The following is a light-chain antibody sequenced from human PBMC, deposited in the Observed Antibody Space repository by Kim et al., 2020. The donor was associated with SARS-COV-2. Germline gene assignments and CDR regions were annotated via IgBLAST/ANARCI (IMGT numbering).Light chain of an antibody. Sequence: DIQMTQSPSSLSASVGDRVTITCRASQPIDRYLNWYQQKPGNAPKALIYASSILQVGVPSRFSGSGSGTEFTLTISSLLPEDFAIYFCQQSYSVPWTFAQGTKGDIK. CDR3: QQSYSVPWT. CDR2: ASS. V-gene: IGKV1-39*01. J-gene: IGKJ1*01. CDR1: QPIDRY.